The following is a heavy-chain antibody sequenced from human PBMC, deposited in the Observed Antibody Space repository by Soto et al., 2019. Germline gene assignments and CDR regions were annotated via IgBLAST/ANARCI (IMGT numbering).Heavy chain of an antibody. Sequence: GGSLRLSCGASGFTFSSYSMNWVRQAPGKGLEWVSSISTSSSYIYYADSVKGRFTISRDNAKNSLYLQMNSLRAEDTAVYYCARDARHYDILTGYYSYWGQGTLVTVS. V-gene: IGHV3-21*01. J-gene: IGHJ4*02. D-gene: IGHD3-9*01. CDR3: ARDARHYDILTGYYSY. CDR1: GFTFSSYS. CDR2: ISTSSSYI.